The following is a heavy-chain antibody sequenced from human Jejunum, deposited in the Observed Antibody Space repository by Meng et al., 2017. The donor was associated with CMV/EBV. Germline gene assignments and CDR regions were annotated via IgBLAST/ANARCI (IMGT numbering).Heavy chain of an antibody. Sequence: QLQLRESGPEMVKPSATLSLLCTVSGDSISSSNYYWGWIRQSPGKGLEWIGSIYYTGSTYYNPSLKSRLTISIDTSKNQFSLKLSSVTAADTAIYYCARGLSTSSSGYWGQGTLVTVSS. CDR2: IYYTGST. V-gene: IGHV4-39*07. D-gene: IGHD6-6*01. CDR3: ARGLSTSSSGY. CDR1: GDSISSSNYY. J-gene: IGHJ4*02.